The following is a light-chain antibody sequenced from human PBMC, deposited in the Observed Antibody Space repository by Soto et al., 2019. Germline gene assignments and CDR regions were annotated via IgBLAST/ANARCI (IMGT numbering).Light chain of an antibody. J-gene: IGKJ1*01. Sequence: EIVLTQSPGTLSFSPGERATLSCRASQSVSSNSLAWYQQKPGQAPRLLIYGASSRASGIPDRFSGSGSGTDFTLTISRLEPEDFEVYYCKKCDTSRTWTFGQGTKVEIX. CDR2: GAS. CDR3: KKCDTSRTWT. V-gene: IGKV3-20*01. CDR1: QSVSSNS.